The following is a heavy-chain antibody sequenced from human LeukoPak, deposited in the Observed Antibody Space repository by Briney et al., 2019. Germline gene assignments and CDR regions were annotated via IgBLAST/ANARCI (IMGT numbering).Heavy chain of an antibody. J-gene: IGHJ4*02. CDR1: GFTFTSFA. CDR3: AKGTGVPSGTFY. CDR2: ISGSGAGT. D-gene: IGHD2-2*01. V-gene: IGHV3-23*01. Sequence: GGSLRLSCEASGFTFTSFAMNWVRQAPGKGLEWVSAISGSGAGTYYGDSVKGRFTISRDNSKNTLYLQMSSLRGEDTAIYYCAKGTGVPSGTFYWGQGTLVTVSS.